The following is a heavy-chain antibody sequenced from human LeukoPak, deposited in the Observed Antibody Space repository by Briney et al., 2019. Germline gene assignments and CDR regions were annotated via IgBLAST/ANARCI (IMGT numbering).Heavy chain of an antibody. CDR3: ARTVTTTHDAFDI. J-gene: IGHJ3*02. Sequence: PSETLSLTCTVSGGSISPYYWSWIRQPPGKGLEYIGYIYYSGSTNYNPSLKSRVTISVDTSKNQFSLKLSSVTAADTAVYYCARTVTTTHDAFDIWGQGTMVTVSS. D-gene: IGHD4-11*01. V-gene: IGHV4-59*01. CDR1: GGSISPYY. CDR2: IYYSGST.